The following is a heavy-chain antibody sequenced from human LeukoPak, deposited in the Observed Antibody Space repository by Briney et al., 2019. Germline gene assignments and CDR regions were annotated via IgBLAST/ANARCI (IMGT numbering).Heavy chain of an antibody. CDR2: VYYSGST. CDR1: GGSISSGGYY. CDR3: ARVWGHYDILTGYYTSYYFDY. J-gene: IGHJ4*02. V-gene: IGHV4-31*03. D-gene: IGHD3-9*01. Sequence: KSSETLSLTCTVSGGSISSGGYYWSWIRQHPGKGLEWIGYVYYSGSTYYNPSLKSRVTISVDTSKNQFSLKLSSVTAADTAVYYCARVWGHYDILTGYYTSYYFDYWGQGTLVTVSS.